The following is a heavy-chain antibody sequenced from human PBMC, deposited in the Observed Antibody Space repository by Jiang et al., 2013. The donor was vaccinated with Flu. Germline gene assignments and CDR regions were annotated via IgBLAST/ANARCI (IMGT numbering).Heavy chain of an antibody. J-gene: IGHJ4*02. CDR1: GGSISSSSYY. Sequence: GLVKPSETLSLTCTVSGGSISSSSYYWGWIRQPPGKGLEWIGSIYYSGSTYYNPSLKSRVTISVDTSKNQFSLKLSSVTAADTAVYYCARHPGYYDSSGYSYYFDYWGQGTLVTVSS. D-gene: IGHD3-22*01. V-gene: IGHV4-39*01. CDR2: IYYSGST. CDR3: ARHPGYYDSSGYSYYFDY.